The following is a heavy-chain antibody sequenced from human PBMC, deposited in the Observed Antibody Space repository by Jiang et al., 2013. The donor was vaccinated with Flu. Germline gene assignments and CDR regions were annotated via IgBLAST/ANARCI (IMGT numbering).Heavy chain of an antibody. CDR1: GFTFDDYA. D-gene: IGHD5-18*01. Sequence: VQLVESGGGLVQPGRSLRLSCTASGFTFDDYAMHWVRQAPGKGLEWVSGISWNSGSIGYADSVKGRFTISRDNAKNSLYLQMNSLRAEDTALYYCAKDPGYSYAKWGQGTLV. CDR3: AKDPGYSYAK. J-gene: IGHJ4*02. CDR2: ISWNSGSI. V-gene: IGHV3-9*01.